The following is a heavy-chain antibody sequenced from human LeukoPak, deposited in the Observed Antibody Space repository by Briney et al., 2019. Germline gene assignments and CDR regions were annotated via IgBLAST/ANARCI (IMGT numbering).Heavy chain of an antibody. V-gene: IGHV3-48*01. CDR1: GFTFSSYS. CDR2: ISGSSSTI. D-gene: IGHD4-17*01. J-gene: IGHJ1*01. Sequence: GWCLRLSCAACGFTFSSYSMNWVRQAPGKGLEWVSYISGSSSTIYYADSVKGRFTISRDSAKNSLYLQMNSLRAEDTAVYYCARDRYGDLTQEYFQHWGQGTLVTVSS. CDR3: ARDRYGDLTQEYFQH.